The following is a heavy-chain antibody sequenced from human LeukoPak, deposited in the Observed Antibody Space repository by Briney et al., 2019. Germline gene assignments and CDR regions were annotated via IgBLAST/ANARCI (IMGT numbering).Heavy chain of an antibody. CDR3: ARHYHYDILTGYTNWFDP. J-gene: IGHJ5*02. CDR2: IYPGDSDT. CDR1: GYSFTSYW. Sequence: GESLKISCKGSGYSFTSYWIGWVGQMPGKGLEWMGIIYPGDSDTRYSPSFQGQVTISADKSISTAYLQWSSLKASDTAMYYCARHYHYDILTGYTNWFDPWGQGTLVTVSS. D-gene: IGHD3-9*01. V-gene: IGHV5-51*01.